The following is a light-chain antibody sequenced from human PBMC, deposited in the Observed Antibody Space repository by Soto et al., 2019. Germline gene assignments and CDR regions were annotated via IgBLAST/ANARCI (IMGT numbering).Light chain of an antibody. CDR2: AAS. J-gene: IGKJ4*01. Sequence: DIQMTQSPSSLSAFVGGRVTITCRASQDIGNFLAWYQQKPGKVPKLLIYAASTLQSGVPSRFSGSGSGTDFTLTISSLQPEDVATYYCQKCKVAPFTFGGGTKVDIK. CDR3: QKCKVAPFT. V-gene: IGKV1-27*01. CDR1: QDIGNF.